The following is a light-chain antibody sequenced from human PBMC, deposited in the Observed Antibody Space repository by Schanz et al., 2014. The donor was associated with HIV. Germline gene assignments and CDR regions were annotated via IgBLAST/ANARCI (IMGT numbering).Light chain of an antibody. CDR1: SSDVGGYNY. V-gene: IGLV2-14*03. J-gene: IGLJ3*02. Sequence: QSALTQPASVSGSPGQSITISCTGTSSDVGGYNYVSWYQQHPGKAPKLMIYDVSNRPSGVPERFSGSQSGTSASLAITGLQAEDEADYYCQSYDSTLSAWVFGGGTKLTVL. CDR2: DVS. CDR3: QSYDSTLSAWV.